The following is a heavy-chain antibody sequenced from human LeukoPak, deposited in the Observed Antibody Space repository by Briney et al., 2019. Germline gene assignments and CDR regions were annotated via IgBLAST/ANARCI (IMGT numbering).Heavy chain of an antibody. J-gene: IGHJ3*02. Sequence: GGSLRLSRAASGFTVSNNYMSWVRQAPGKGLEWVSVIYSGDSTHYADSVKGRFSISRDNSKNTLYLQMNSLRAEDTAVYYCARDLWGNYNDAFDIWGQGTMVSVSS. CDR2: IYSGDST. CDR1: GFTVSNNY. V-gene: IGHV3-66*01. CDR3: ARDLWGNYNDAFDI. D-gene: IGHD1-7*01.